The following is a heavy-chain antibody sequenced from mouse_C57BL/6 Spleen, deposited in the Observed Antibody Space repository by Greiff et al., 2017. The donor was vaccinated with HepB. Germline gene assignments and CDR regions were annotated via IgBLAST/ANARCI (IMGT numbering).Heavy chain of an antibody. Sequence: QVQLQQPGAELVRPGSSVKLSCKASGYTFTSYWMDWVKQRPGQGLEWIGNIYPSDSETHYNQKFKDKATLTVDKSSSTAYMQLSSLTSEDSAVYDCARAFYGSSLYWYFDVWGTRTTVTVSS. CDR2: IYPSDSET. CDR3: ARAFYGSSLYWYFDV. CDR1: GYTFTSYW. J-gene: IGHJ1*03. V-gene: IGHV1-61*01. D-gene: IGHD1-1*01.